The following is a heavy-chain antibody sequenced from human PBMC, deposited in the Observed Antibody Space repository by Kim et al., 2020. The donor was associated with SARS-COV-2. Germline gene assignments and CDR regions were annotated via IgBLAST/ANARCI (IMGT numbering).Heavy chain of an antibody. Sequence: GGSLRLSCAASGFTVSSYWMHWVRQAPGKGLLWVSRINSDGSSTTYADSVKGRFTISRDNAKNTLYLQMNSLRAEDTAVYYCARGSSGSYPRAFDIWGQGTMVTVSS. CDR3: ARGSSGSYPRAFDI. CDR1: GFTVSSYW. V-gene: IGHV3-74*03. J-gene: IGHJ3*02. CDR2: INSDGSST. D-gene: IGHD1-26*01.